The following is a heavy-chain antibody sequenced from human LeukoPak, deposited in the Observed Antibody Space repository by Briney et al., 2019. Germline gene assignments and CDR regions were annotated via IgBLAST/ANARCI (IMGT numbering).Heavy chain of an antibody. CDR3: ARRSLLDTWYFDL. CDR1: GGSINSNNYY. V-gene: IGHV4-39*01. Sequence: SETLSLTCTVSGGSINSNNYYWAWIRQPPGKGLEWIGSISYSGSTYYSPSLRSRVAISVDTAKNQFSLKLRSVTAADTAVYYCARRSLLDTWYFDLWGRGTLVTVSS. CDR2: ISYSGST. J-gene: IGHJ2*01. D-gene: IGHD3-9*01.